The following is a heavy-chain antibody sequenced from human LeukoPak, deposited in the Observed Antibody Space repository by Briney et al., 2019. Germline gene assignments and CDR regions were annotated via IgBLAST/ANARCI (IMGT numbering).Heavy chain of an antibody. V-gene: IGHV3-7*01. CDR1: GFTFRSDW. J-gene: IGHJ4*02. Sequence: GGSLRLSCAASGFTFRSDWMTWIRQAPGKGLEWVANIKQDGSEKYYVDSVKGRFTISRDNAKNSLYLQMNSLRAEDTAVYYCARDTGGGYSCYDCWGQGTLVTVSS. CDR2: IKQDGSEK. D-gene: IGHD5-18*01. CDR3: ARDTGGGYSCYDC.